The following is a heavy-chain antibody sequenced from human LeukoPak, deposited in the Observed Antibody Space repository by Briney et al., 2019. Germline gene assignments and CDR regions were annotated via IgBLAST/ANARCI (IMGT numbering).Heavy chain of an antibody. CDR2: ISSSSSYI. CDR1: GFTFSSYS. CDR3: ARVDDDFWSGQHYYYYGMHV. Sequence: GGSLRLSCAASGFTFSSYSMNWVRQAPGKGLEWVSSISSSSSYIYYADSVKGRFTISRDNAKNSLYLQMNSLRAEDTAVYYCARVDDDFWSGQHYYYYGMHVWGQGTTVTVSS. V-gene: IGHV3-21*01. D-gene: IGHD3-3*01. J-gene: IGHJ6*02.